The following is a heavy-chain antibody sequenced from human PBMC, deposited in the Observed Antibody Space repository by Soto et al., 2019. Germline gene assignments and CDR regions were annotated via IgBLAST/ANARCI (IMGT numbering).Heavy chain of an antibody. CDR3: ARDGLYCSGGSCYSNYGMDV. J-gene: IGHJ6*02. D-gene: IGHD2-15*01. CDR1: GFTFSSYA. V-gene: IGHV3-30-3*01. CDR2: ISYDGSNK. Sequence: GGSLSLSCAASGFTFSSYAMHWVRQAPGKGLEWVAVISYDGSNKYYADSVKGRFTISRDNSKNTLFLQMNSLRAEDTAVYYCARDGLYCSGGSCYSNYGMDVWGQGTTVTVSS.